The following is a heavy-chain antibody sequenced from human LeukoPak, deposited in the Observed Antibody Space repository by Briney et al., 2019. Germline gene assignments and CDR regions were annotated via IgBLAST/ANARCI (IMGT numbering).Heavy chain of an antibody. CDR1: GFTFNTFA. D-gene: IGHD6-19*01. CDR3: VGHRYSSGWTLYYFDY. CDR2: ISDSGGST. J-gene: IGHJ4*02. Sequence: GGSLRLSCAASGFTFNTFAMSWVRRAPGKGLEWVSAISDSGGSTYYADSVKGRFTISRDNSKNTPYLQMNSLRAEDTAVYYCVGHRYSSGWTLYYFDYWGQGTLVTVSS. V-gene: IGHV3-23*01.